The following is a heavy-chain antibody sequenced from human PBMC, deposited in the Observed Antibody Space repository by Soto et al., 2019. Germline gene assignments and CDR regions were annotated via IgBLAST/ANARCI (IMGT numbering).Heavy chain of an antibody. J-gene: IGHJ4*02. CDR3: VLWPPYYFDY. V-gene: IGHV3-23*01. D-gene: IGHD3-10*01. CDR2: ISGSGGST. Sequence: EVQLLESGGGLVQPGGSLRLSCAASGFTFSSYAMSWVRQAPGKGLEWVSAISGSGGSTYYADSVKGRFTISRDNSKNTLYLQVNSLRAEDTVVYYCVLWPPYYFDYWGQGNLVSVSS. CDR1: GFTFSSYA.